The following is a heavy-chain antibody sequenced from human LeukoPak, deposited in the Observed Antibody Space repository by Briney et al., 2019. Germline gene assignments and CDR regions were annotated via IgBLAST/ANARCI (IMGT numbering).Heavy chain of an antibody. CDR3: ARDPQSAFDI. CDR2: IIPIFGTA. CDR1: GGTFSSYA. Sequence: SVKVSCKASGGTFSSYAISWVRQAPGQGLEWMGGIIPIFGTANYAQKFQGRVTITTDESTSTAYMELSSLRSEDTAVYNCARDPQSAFDIWGQGTMVTVSS. J-gene: IGHJ3*02. V-gene: IGHV1-69*05.